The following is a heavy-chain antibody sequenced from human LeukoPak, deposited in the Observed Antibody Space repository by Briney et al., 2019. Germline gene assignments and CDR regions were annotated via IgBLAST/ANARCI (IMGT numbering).Heavy chain of an antibody. CDR3: ATRIAVRAYFDN. CDR1: GFTFSGYW. V-gene: IGHV3-74*03. Sequence: GGSLRLSCAASGFTFSGYWMHWVRQVPGKGLVWVSHIDRDGSGTTYADSVKGRFTISRDSSKNSLYLQMNSLRAEDTAVYYCATRIAVRAYFDNWGQGTLVTVSS. D-gene: IGHD6-19*01. J-gene: IGHJ4*02. CDR2: IDRDGSGT.